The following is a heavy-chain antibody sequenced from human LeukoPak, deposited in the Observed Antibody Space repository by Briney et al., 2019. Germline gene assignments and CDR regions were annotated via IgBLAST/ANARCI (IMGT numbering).Heavy chain of an antibody. J-gene: IGHJ4*02. Sequence: PGGSLRLSCAASGFTFSSYSMNWVRQAPGKGLKWVSSISSSSYIYYADSVKGRFTISRDNAKNTLYLQMNSLRAEDTAVYYCARTHDSYDYWGQGTLVTVSS. CDR3: ARTHDSYDY. V-gene: IGHV3-21*01. CDR2: ISSSSYI. D-gene: IGHD2-21*02. CDR1: GFTFSSYS.